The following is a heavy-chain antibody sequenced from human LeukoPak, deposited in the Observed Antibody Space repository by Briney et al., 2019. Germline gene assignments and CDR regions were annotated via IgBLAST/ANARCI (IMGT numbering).Heavy chain of an antibody. CDR2: IIPILGIA. CDR3: ARDKGPTAHLNY. D-gene: IGHD1-26*01. CDR1: GGTFSSYA. J-gene: IGHJ4*02. Sequence: SVKVSCKASGGTFSSYAISWVRQAPGQGLEWMGRIIPILGIANYAQKFQGRVTMTRDTSTSTVYMELSSLRSEDTAVYYCARDKGPTAHLNYWGQGPWSPSPQ. V-gene: IGHV1-69*04.